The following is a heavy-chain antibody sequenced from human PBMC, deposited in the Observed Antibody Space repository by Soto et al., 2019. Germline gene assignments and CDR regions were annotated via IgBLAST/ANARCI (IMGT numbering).Heavy chain of an antibody. CDR2: IIPIFGTA. V-gene: IGHV1-69*12. Sequence: QVQLVQSGAEVKKPGSSVKVSCKASGGTFRSYAISWVRQAPGQGLEWMGGIIPIFGTANYAQKFQGRVTITADESTSTAYMELSSLRSEDTAVYYCAWRLRMTTERGGTDYWGQGTLVTVSS. J-gene: IGHJ4*02. CDR3: AWRLRMTTERGGTDY. D-gene: IGHD4-4*01. CDR1: GGTFRSYA.